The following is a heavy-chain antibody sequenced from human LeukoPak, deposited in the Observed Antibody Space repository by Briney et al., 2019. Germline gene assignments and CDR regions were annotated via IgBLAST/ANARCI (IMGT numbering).Heavy chain of an antibody. CDR2: INPNSGGT. D-gene: IGHD6-19*01. V-gene: IGHV1-2*06. J-gene: IGHJ6*02. CDR1: GYSFTGYY. CDR3: AATRAVAPYYYGMDV. Sequence: ASVKVSCKASGYSFTGYYMHWVRQAPGQGLEWMGRINPNSGGTNYAQKFQGRVTMTRDTSISTAYMELSRLRSDDTAVYYCAATRAVAPYYYGMDVWGQGTTVTVSS.